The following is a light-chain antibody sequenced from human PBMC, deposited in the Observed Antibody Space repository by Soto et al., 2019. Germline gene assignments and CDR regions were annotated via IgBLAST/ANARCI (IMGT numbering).Light chain of an antibody. CDR2: AAS. CDR3: QQANHIPST. J-gene: IGKJ3*01. V-gene: IGKV1-12*02. Sequence: DIQMTQSPSAVSASVGDRVTITCRASQGISSWLAWYQQKPGRAPKLLISAASTLQSGVPSRFRGSGYGTDFTLVISNLQPEDFSTYYFQQANHIPSTFGHGTKVEIK. CDR1: QGISSW.